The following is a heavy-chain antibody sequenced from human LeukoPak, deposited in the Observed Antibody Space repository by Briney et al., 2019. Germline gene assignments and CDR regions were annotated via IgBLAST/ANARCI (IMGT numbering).Heavy chain of an antibody. V-gene: IGHV3-48*03. J-gene: IGHJ4*02. CDR3: ARMVDYGDQNFDY. Sequence: GGSLRLSCSASGFTFSDYALHWVRQAPGKGLEWVSYISSSGSTIYYAGSVKGRFTISRDNAKNSLYLQMNSLRAEDTAVYYCARMVDYGDQNFDYWGQGTLVTVSS. CDR1: GFTFSDYA. D-gene: IGHD4-17*01. CDR2: ISSSGSTI.